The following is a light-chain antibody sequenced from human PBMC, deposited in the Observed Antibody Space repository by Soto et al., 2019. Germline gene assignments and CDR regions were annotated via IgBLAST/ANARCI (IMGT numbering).Light chain of an antibody. CDR2: DAS. CDR1: QRVSGNY. J-gene: IGKJ2*02. V-gene: IGKV3-20*01. CDR3: QQYGTTPWT. Sequence: EIVLTQSPGTLSLSPGEFATLSCRASQRVSGNYLAWYQQKPGQAPRLLIYDASNRATGIADRFSGSGSGTDFTLTVSRLESEDFAVYYCQQYGTTPWTFGQGTKLEIK.